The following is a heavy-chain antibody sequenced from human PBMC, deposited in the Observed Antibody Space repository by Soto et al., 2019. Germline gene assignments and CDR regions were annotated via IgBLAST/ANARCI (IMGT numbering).Heavy chain of an antibody. Sequence: PSETLSLTCAVYGGSFSGYYWSWIRQPPGKGLEWIGEINHSGSTNYNPSLKSRVTISVDTSKNQFSLKLSSVTAADTAVYYCARGREAVAGAYYFDYWGQGTLVTVSS. D-gene: IGHD6-19*01. CDR2: INHSGST. CDR3: ARGREAVAGAYYFDY. V-gene: IGHV4-34*01. CDR1: GGSFSGYY. J-gene: IGHJ4*02.